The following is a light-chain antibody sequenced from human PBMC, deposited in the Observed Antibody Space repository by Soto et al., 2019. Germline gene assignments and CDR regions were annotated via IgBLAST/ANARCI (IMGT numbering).Light chain of an antibody. CDR3: QQYGSSPPT. CDR2: DAS. Sequence: ETVLTQSPATLSLSPGEGATLSCRASQSVSSFLAWYPQKPGQAPRILIYDASNRETGIPARFSGSGSGTECTRTINRLEPEDFELYDCQQYGSSPPTFGQGTKVDIK. J-gene: IGKJ1*01. V-gene: IGKV3-20*01. CDR1: QSVSSF.